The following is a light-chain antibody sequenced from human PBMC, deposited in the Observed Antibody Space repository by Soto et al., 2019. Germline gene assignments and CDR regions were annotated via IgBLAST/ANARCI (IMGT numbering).Light chain of an antibody. V-gene: IGLV2-8*01. CDR3: CSYAGSNNYYV. Sequence: LTQPPSASGSPGQSVTISCTGTSSDVGGYDYVSWYQHHPGEAPKLMIYEVSKRPSGVPDRFSGYKSGNTASLTVSGLQAEDEADYFCCSYAGSNNYYVFGTGTKVTVL. J-gene: IGLJ1*01. CDR2: EVS. CDR1: SSDVGGYDY.